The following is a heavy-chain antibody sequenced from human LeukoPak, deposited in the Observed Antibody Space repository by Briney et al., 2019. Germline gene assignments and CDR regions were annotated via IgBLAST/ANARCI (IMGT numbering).Heavy chain of an antibody. D-gene: IGHD5-24*01. CDR3: AKDQIKGDGYIDYGMDV. CDR1: GFTFSRHG. V-gene: IGHV3-30*18. CDR2: ISDDGGNK. Sequence: GGSLRLSCAASGFTFSRHGMHWVRQAPGTGLEWVAVISDDGGNKYYANSVKGRLTISRYNSKNTLYLQMNSLRAEDTAVYYCAKDQIKGDGYIDYGMDVWGQGTTVTVSS. J-gene: IGHJ6*02.